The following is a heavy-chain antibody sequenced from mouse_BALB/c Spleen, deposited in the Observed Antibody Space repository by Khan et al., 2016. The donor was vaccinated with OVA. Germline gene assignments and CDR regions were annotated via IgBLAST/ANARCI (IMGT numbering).Heavy chain of an antibody. J-gene: IGHJ4*01. CDR2: ISSGGSYT. Sequence: EVELVESGGGLVKPGGSLKLSCAASGFTFSSYTMSWVRQTPEKRLEWVATISSGGSYTYYTDSVKGRFTISRDNAKNTLYLQMSSLKSEDTAMYYCTRDLYGNPYYYAMDYWGQGTSVTVSS. CDR3: TRDLYGNPYYYAMDY. D-gene: IGHD2-10*02. V-gene: IGHV5-6-4*01. CDR1: GFTFSSYT.